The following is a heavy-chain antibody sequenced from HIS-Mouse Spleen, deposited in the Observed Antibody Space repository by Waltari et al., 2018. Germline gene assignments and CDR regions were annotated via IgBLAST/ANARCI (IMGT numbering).Heavy chain of an antibody. V-gene: IGHV1-2*02. CDR3: ARGTGTDAFDI. Sequence: QVQLVQSGAEVKKPGASVKVSCKASGYTFTGYYMLWVRQAPGQGLEWMGWSKPNSGGTNDAQKFQGRVTMTRDTSSSTAYMELSRLRSDDTAVYYCARGTGTDAFDIWGQGTMVTVSS. CDR2: SKPNSGGT. D-gene: IGHD1-1*01. CDR1: GYTFTGYY. J-gene: IGHJ3*02.